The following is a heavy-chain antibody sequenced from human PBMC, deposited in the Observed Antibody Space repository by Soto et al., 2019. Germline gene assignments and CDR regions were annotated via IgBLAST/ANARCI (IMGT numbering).Heavy chain of an antibody. CDR2: IIPIFGTA. D-gene: IGHD3-9*01. CDR3: ARLINIVLRYFDLFRPARDYYGMDV. V-gene: IGHV1-69*13. J-gene: IGHJ6*02. Sequence: GASVKASCKASGGTFSSYAISWVRQAPGQGLEWMGGIIPIFGTANYAQKFQGRVTITADESTSTAYMELSSLGSEDTAVYYCARLINIVLRYFDLFRPARDYYGMDVWGRGTTVTVSS. CDR1: GGTFSSYA.